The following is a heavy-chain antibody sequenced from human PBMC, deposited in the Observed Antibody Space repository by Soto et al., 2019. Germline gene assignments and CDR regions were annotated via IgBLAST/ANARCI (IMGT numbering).Heavy chain of an antibody. CDR1: GFTFSNYA. V-gene: IGHV3-23*01. CDR3: AKDQGSSWYEIDY. J-gene: IGHJ4*02. D-gene: IGHD6-13*01. Sequence: EVQLLESGGGLVQPGGSLRLSCAASGFTFSNYAVTWVRQAPGKGLEWVSTISGSGGSTYYADSVKGRSTTSRDNSMTTLYLQMNSLRAEDTAVYYCAKDQGSSWYEIDYWGQGTLVTVSS. CDR2: ISGSGGST.